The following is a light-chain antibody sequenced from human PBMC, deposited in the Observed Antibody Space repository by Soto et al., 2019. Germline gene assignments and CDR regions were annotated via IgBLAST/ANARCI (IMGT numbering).Light chain of an antibody. CDR3: KQYGGSTRT. CDR2: GAS. V-gene: IGKV3-20*01. J-gene: IGKJ1*01. Sequence: DIVLTQSPGTLSLSPGERATLSCRASQSVSSNHLAWYQQKPGQAPRLIIHGASSRATGVPDRITGSGSGTDFTLSISRLEPEDFAVYYCKQYGGSTRTFGQGTKGDIK. CDR1: QSVSSNH.